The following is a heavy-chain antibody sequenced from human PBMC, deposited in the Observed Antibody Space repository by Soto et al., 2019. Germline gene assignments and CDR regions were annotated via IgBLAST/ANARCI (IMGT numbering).Heavy chain of an antibody. CDR3: ARQPYDSSGYYYGA. CDR2: MYSSRNT. J-gene: IGHJ5*02. CDR1: AGSISRSNYY. Sequence: QLQLQESGPGLVKPSETLSLTCTVSAGSISRSNYYWGWIRQPPGKGLEWIGSMYSSRNTYYNPSLKSRVTISVDTSKNQFSLKLTSVTAADTAVYYCARQPYDSSGYYYGAWGQGTLVTVSS. V-gene: IGHV4-39*01. D-gene: IGHD3-22*01.